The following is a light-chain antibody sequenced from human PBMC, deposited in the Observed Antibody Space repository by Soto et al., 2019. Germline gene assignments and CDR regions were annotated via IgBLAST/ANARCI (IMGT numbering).Light chain of an antibody. CDR2: DLT. V-gene: IGLV2-8*01. CDR3: SSHGGSNNPFV. Sequence: QSVLTQPPSASVSPGQSVTISCTGTSSDIGSYDFVSWYQQHPGKAPKLIIYDLTKRPSWVPDRFSASKSGTTASLTISGLQADDEADYYCSSHGGSNNPFVFGTGTKVTVL. J-gene: IGLJ1*01. CDR1: SSDIGSYDF.